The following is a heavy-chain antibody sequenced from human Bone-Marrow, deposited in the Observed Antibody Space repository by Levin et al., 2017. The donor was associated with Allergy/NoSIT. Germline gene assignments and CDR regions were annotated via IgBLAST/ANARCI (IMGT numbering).Heavy chain of an antibody. J-gene: IGHJ3*01. CDR1: GFNFTMYA. D-gene: IGHD3-10*01. Sequence: PGGSLRLSCSVSGFNFTMYAMHWVRQAPGKGLEFLSSINFNGRNTYYGDSARGRFAISRDDSENTLYLQMSSLRDEDTAVYYCVRGLYFYGSATFDAFDVWGQGTTVTVS. CDR2: INFNGRNT. CDR3: VRGLYFYGSATFDAFDV. V-gene: IGHV3-64D*06.